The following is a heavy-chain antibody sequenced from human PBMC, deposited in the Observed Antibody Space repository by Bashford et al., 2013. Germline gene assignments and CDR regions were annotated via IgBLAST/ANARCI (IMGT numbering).Heavy chain of an antibody. V-gene: IGHV3-23*01. D-gene: IGHD3-3*01. J-gene: IGHJ4*02. CDR3: ADRDSGYYHSNY. CDR2: ISGSGSTT. Sequence: VRQAPGKGLEWVSVISGSGSTTHYADSVKGRFTISRDNSKDTLYLQMNSLRAEDTAVYYCADRDSGYYHSNYWGQGTLVTVSS.